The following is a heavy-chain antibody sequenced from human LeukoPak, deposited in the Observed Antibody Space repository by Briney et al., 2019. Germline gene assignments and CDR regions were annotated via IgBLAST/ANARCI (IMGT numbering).Heavy chain of an antibody. CDR2: ISSSGSTI. Sequence: GGSLRLSCAASGFTFSDYYMSWIRQAPGKGLEWVSYISSSGSTIYYADSVKGRFTISRDNAKNSLYLQMNSLRAEDTAVYYCARVSYYYDSSGSSVGDWFDPWGQGTLVTVSS. V-gene: IGHV3-11*01. D-gene: IGHD3-22*01. CDR3: ARVSYYYDSSGSSVGDWFDP. CDR1: GFTFSDYY. J-gene: IGHJ5*02.